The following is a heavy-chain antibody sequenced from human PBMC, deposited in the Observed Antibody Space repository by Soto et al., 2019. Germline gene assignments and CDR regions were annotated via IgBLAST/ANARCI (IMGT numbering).Heavy chain of an antibody. Sequence: PSQTLSLTCAISGDSVSSNSAAWNWIRQSPSRGLEWLGRTYYRSKWYNDYAVSVKSRITINPDTSKNQFSLQLNSVTPEDTAVYYCARVAVAAAADGGDYYFDYWGQGTLVTVSS. CDR3: ARVAVAAAADGGDYYFDY. V-gene: IGHV6-1*01. CDR2: TYYRSKWYN. CDR1: GDSVSSNSAA. D-gene: IGHD6-13*01. J-gene: IGHJ4*02.